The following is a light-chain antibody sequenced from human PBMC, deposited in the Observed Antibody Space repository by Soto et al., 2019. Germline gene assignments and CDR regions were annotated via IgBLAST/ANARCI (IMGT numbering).Light chain of an antibody. J-gene: IGKJ2*01. CDR2: DAS. CDR3: QQRFEWTRVT. CDR1: QSVSSY. Sequence: EIVLTQSPATLSLSPGERATLSCRASQSVSSYLAWYQQKPGQAPRLFIYDASNRATGIPARFSGGGSGTDFTLTISSLEPEDFAVYYCQQRFEWTRVTFGQGTKLEIK. V-gene: IGKV3-11*01.